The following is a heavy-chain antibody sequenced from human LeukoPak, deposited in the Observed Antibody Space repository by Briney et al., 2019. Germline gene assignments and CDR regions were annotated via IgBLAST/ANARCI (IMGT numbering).Heavy chain of an antibody. J-gene: IGHJ5*02. CDR2: IYYSGST. D-gene: IGHD3-10*01. CDR1: GGSISSSSYY. CDR3: ARSYGSGSYENWFDP. V-gene: IGHV4-39*01. Sequence: SQTLSLTCTVAGGSISSSSYYWGWLRPPPGKGLEWIGSIYYSGSTYYNPSLKSRVTISVDTSTNQFSLKLSSVTAADTAVYYCARSYGSGSYENWFDPWRQGTLVSVSS.